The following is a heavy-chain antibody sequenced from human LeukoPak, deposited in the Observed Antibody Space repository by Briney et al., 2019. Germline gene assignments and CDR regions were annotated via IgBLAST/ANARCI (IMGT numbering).Heavy chain of an antibody. CDR3: ARGLDSEGCSWPENYYYYYMDV. D-gene: IGHD6-13*01. J-gene: IGHJ6*03. CDR2: INHSGST. CDR1: GGSFSGYY. Sequence: SETLSLTCAVYGGSFSGYYWSWIRQPPGKGLEWIGEINHSGSTNYNPSLKSRVTISVDTSKNQFSLKLSSVTAADTAVYYCARGLDSEGCSWPENYYYYYMDVWGKGTTVTVSS. V-gene: IGHV4-34*01.